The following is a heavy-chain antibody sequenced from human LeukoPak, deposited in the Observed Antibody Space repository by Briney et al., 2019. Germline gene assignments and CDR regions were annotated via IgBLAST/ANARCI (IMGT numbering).Heavy chain of an antibody. CDR3: ARSGTRGDASDI. V-gene: IGHV3-7*03. J-gene: IGHJ3*02. D-gene: IGHD5-12*01. Sequence: GGALRLLFAGPGFTFWWFLVARGRPDPGEGAGGVANIKQDGSEKYYVDSVKGRFTISRDNARNSLYLHMNSLRAEDTAMYYCARSGTRGDASDIWGQGTMVTVSS. CDR1: GFTFWWFL. CDR2: IKQDGSEK.